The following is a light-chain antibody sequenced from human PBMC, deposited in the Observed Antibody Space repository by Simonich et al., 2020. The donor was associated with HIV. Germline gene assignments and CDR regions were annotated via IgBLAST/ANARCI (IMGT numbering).Light chain of an antibody. CDR1: SSDVGGYNY. Sequence: QSALTQPASVSWSPGQSITISCTGTSSDVGGYNYVSWYQQHPGKAPKLSIYDVSYRPSGVSNRLSGSKSGNTASLTISGLQAEDEAEYHCSSYTSNSTGVFGGGTKLTVL. CDR3: SSYTSNSTGV. J-gene: IGLJ3*02. CDR2: DVS. V-gene: IGLV2-14*03.